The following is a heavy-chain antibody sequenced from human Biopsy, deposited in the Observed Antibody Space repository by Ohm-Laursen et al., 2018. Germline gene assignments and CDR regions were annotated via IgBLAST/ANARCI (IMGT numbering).Heavy chain of an antibody. J-gene: IGHJ4*02. CDR1: GFTFSNYY. Sequence: SPRLSCTVSGFTFSNYYMHWVRQAPGKGLLWVSRIKRDGTTTDYAESVKGRFTISRDNAKNTLYLQMNSLRAEDTAVYYCARGGFFAYSTFDYWGQGALVTVSS. CDR2: IKRDGTTT. V-gene: IGHV3-74*01. CDR3: ARGGFFAYSTFDY. D-gene: IGHD4-11*01.